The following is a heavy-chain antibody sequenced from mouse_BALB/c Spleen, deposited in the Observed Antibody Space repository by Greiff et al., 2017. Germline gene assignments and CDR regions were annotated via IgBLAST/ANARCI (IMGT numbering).Heavy chain of an antibody. Sequence: EVQGVESGGGLVKPGGSLKLSCAASGFTFSDYYMYWVRQTPEKRLEWVATISDGGSYTYYPDSVKGRFTISRDNAKNNLYLQMSSLKSEDTAMYYCARGNRKLLYFDVWGAGTTVTVSS. V-gene: IGHV5-4*02. CDR2: ISDGGSYT. CDR3: ARGNRKLLYFDV. J-gene: IGHJ1*01. D-gene: IGHD1-1*01. CDR1: GFTFSDYY.